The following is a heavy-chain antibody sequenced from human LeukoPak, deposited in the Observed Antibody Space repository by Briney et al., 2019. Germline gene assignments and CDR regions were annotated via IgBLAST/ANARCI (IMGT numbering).Heavy chain of an antibody. V-gene: IGHV1-24*01. Sequence: ASVNVSCKVSGYTLTELSMHCVRQAPGKGLEWMGGFDPEDGETIYAQKFQGRVTMTEDTSTDTAYMELSSLRSEDTAVYYCATRQSVAAMGDFDYWGQGTMVTVSS. J-gene: IGHJ4*02. CDR3: ATRQSVAAMGDFDY. D-gene: IGHD6-19*01. CDR2: FDPEDGET. CDR1: GYTLTELS.